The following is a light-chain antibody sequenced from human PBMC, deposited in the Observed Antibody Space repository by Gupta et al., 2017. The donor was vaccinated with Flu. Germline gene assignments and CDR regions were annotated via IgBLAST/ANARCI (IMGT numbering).Light chain of an antibody. CDR1: SSNIGSST. Sequence: RVIISCSGSSSNIGSSTVNWYQQFPGTAPKLLFHHGDERPSGVPDRFSASKSGTSASLAISGLQSEDEADYYCSSWDDTINGRVFGGGTRVTVL. CDR2: HGD. J-gene: IGLJ3*02. CDR3: SSWDDTINGRV. V-gene: IGLV1-44*01.